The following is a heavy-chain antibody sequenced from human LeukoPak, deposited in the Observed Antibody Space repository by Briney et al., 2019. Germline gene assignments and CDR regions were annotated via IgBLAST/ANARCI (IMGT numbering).Heavy chain of an antibody. CDR1: GDSVSSNSAA. J-gene: IGHJ6*02. V-gene: IGHV6-1*01. CDR2: TYYRSKWYN. CDR3: ARVGYSSVWTPFAMDV. D-gene: IGHD6-19*01. Sequence: SQTLSLTCAISGDSVSSNSAAWNWIRQSPSRGLVWLGRTYYRSKWYNDYAVSVKSRITINPDTSKNQFSLQLNSVTPEDTAVYYCARVGYSSVWTPFAMDVWGQGTTVTVSS.